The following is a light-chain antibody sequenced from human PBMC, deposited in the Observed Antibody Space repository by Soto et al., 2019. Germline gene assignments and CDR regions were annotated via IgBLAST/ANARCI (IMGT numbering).Light chain of an antibody. Sequence: DSQMTQYPSSLSASLGDRVTVTCRASQSSSTYLNWFQQRPGKAPKLLIYGAYTLQDGVPSRFSGSGSETEFTLTICSLPTEDFATYDVQQSWGAPRTFGQGTRVDIK. CDR1: QSSSTY. CDR3: QQSWGAPRT. V-gene: IGKV1-39*01. CDR2: GAY. J-gene: IGKJ1*01.